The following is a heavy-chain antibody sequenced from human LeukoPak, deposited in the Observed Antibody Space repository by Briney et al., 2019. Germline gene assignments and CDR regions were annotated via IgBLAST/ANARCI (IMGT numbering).Heavy chain of an antibody. Sequence: GESLKISCKGSGYKFPTYWIGWVRQMPGKGLEWMGIIYPDDSGTRYSPSFQGLVTISADKSISTAYLQWSSLKASDTAMYYCARHEGYCISSSCSDTFDIWGQGTMVTVSS. CDR1: GYKFPTYW. J-gene: IGHJ3*02. CDR3: ARHEGYCISSSCSDTFDI. V-gene: IGHV5-51*01. D-gene: IGHD2-2*01. CDR2: IYPDDSGT.